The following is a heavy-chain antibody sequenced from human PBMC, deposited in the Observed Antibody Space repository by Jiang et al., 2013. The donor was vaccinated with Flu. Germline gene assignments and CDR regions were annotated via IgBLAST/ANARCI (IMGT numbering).Heavy chain of an antibody. CDR3: AKDRYMDV. J-gene: IGHJ6*02. CDR2: ISGSGGST. Sequence: PGKGLEWVSAISGSGGSTYYADSVKGRFTISRDNSKNTLYLQMNSLRAEDTAVYYCAKDRYMDVWGQGTTVTVSS. V-gene: IGHV3-23*01.